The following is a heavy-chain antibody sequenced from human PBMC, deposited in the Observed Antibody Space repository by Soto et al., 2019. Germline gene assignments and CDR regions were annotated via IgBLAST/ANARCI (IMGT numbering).Heavy chain of an antibody. D-gene: IGHD2-8*01. V-gene: IGHV1-2*04. CDR3: ARGDSTDCSNGVCSFFYNHDMDV. CDR1: GYSFTDYH. CDR2: INPKSGGT. Sequence: ASVKVSCQASGYSFTDYHIHWVRQAPGQGLEWLGRINPKSGGTSTAQKFQGWVTMTTDTSSSTASMELTRLTSDDTAIYYCARGDSTDCSNGVCSFFYNHDMDVWGQGTTVTVSS. J-gene: IGHJ6*02.